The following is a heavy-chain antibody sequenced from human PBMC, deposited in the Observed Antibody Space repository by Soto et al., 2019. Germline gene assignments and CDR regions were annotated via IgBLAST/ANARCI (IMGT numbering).Heavy chain of an antibody. Sequence: SETLSLTCTFSVVSISSGGYYCSWIRQHPGKGLEWIGYIYYSGSTYYNPSLKSRVTISVDTSKNQFSLKLSSVTAADTAVYYCEREGRETPTPDYWGQGTLVTVSS. CDR2: IYYSGST. V-gene: IGHV4-31*03. CDR3: EREGRETPTPDY. J-gene: IGHJ4*02. CDR1: VVSISSGGYY.